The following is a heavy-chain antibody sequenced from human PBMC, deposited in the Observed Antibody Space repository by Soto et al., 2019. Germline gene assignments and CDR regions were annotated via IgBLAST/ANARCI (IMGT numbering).Heavy chain of an antibody. V-gene: IGHV4-59*08. Sequence: QVQVQQSGPGLVKPSETLSLTCTVSSGPSKSHNWGWIRQPPGRGLEWIGYVYDTWSTSYNPSLKXXGXXSADTSTNRISLTLRFVTAADTAVYYCVRQGIGFLHGLVDVWGQGTTVIVSS. D-gene: IGHD3-10*01. CDR3: VRQGIGFLHGLVDV. J-gene: IGHJ6*01. CDR2: VYDTWST. CDR1: SGPSKSHN.